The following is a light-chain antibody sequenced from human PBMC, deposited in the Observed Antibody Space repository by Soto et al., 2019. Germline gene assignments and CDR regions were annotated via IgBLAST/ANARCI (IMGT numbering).Light chain of an antibody. V-gene: IGLV2-11*01. Sequence: QSALTQPRSVSGSPGQSVTISCTGTSSDVGGYNYVSWYQLHPGKAPKPMIYDVIKRPSGVPDRFSGSKSGTTASLTISGLQAEDEADYYCCSYAGSFVVFGGGTQLTVL. CDR1: SSDVGGYNY. J-gene: IGLJ2*01. CDR2: DVI. CDR3: CSYAGSFVV.